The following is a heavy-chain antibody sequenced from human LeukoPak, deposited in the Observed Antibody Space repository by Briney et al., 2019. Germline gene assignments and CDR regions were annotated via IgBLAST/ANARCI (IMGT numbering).Heavy chain of an antibody. CDR3: ARGSPPAGTDY. CDR2: IYYSGST. Sequence: SETLSLTCTVSGGSISSGDYYWSWIRQPPGKGLEWIGYIYYSGSTYYNPSLKSRVTISVDTSKNQFSLKLSSVTAADTAVYYCARGSPPAGTDYWGQGTLVTVSS. D-gene: IGHD2-2*01. CDR1: GGSISSGDYY. V-gene: IGHV4-30-4*01. J-gene: IGHJ4*02.